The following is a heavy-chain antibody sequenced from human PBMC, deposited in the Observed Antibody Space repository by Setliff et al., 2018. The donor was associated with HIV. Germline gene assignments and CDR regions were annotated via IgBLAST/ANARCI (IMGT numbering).Heavy chain of an antibody. D-gene: IGHD4-17*01. CDR3: ARGLKNEVDYGGNSKYYYYYMDL. V-gene: IGHV4-39*01. J-gene: IGHJ6*03. Sequence: SETLSLTCTVSGGSIRSSSYYWGWIRQPPGKGLEWIGSIYYSGSTYYNPSLKSRVTISVDTSKSQFSMKLSSVTAADTAVFYCARGLKNEVDYGGNSKYYYYYMDLWGKGTTVTVSS. CDR1: GGSIRSSSYY. CDR2: IYYSGST.